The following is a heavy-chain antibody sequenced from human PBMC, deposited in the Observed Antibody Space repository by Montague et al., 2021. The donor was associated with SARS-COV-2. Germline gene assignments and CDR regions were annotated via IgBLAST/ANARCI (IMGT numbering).Heavy chain of an antibody. V-gene: IGHV1-18*01. CDR3: ARDDYYGSGSPLSDYGMDV. J-gene: IGHJ6*02. CDR1: GYTFTSYG. D-gene: IGHD3-10*01. Sequence: SVKVSCKASGYTFTSYGISWVRQAPGQGLEWMGWICAYNGNTNYAQKLQGRVTMTTDTSTSTAYMELRSLRSDDTAVYYCARDDYYGSGSPLSDYGMDVWGQGTTVTVSS. CDR2: ICAYNGNT.